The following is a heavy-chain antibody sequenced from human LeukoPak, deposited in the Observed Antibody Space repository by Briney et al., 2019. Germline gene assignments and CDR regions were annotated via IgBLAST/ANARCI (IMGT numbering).Heavy chain of an antibody. CDR3: ARGVAGDYIMSKYYFFYMDV. D-gene: IGHD6-19*01. CDR2: IIQDGSDK. J-gene: IGHJ6*03. V-gene: IGHV3-7*01. CDR1: GFSLSGYW. Sequence: GGSLRLSCEVSGFSLSGYWMSWVRQTPVKGLEWVANIIQDGSDKYYVDSVKGRFTISRDNAKNSLYLQMNSLKAEDSAVYYCARGVAGDYIMSKYYFFYMDVWGKGTTVTVSS.